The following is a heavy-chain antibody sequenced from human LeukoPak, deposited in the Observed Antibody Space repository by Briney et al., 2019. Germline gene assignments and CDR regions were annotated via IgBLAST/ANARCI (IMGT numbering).Heavy chain of an antibody. V-gene: IGHV4-34*01. CDR3: ARGRYDFWSGYQAYYGMDV. CDR1: GGSFSGYY. J-gene: IGHJ6*02. Sequence: SETLSLTCAVYGGSFSGYYWSWIRQPPGKGLEWIGEINHSGSTNYNPSLKSRVTISVDTSKNQFSLKLSSVTAADTAVYSCARGRYDFWSGYQAYYGMDVWGQGTTVTVSS. D-gene: IGHD3-3*01. CDR2: INHSGST.